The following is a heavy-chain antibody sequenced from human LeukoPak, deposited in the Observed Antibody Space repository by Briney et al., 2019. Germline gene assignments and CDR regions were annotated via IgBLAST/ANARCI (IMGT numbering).Heavy chain of an antibody. Sequence: SVKVSCKASGGTFSSYAISWVRQAPGQGLEWMGGIIPIFGTANYAQKFQGRVTFTADESTSTAYMGLSSLRSEDTAVYYCAAPDDYSNLVYYYYMDVWGKGTTVTVSS. CDR1: GGTFSSYA. CDR3: AAPDDYSNLVYYYYMDV. V-gene: IGHV1-69*13. J-gene: IGHJ6*03. D-gene: IGHD4-11*01. CDR2: IIPIFGTA.